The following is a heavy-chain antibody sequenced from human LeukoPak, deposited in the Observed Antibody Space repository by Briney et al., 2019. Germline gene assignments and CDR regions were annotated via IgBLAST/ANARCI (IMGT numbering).Heavy chain of an antibody. J-gene: IGHJ4*02. CDR1: GFSFSSYS. V-gene: IGHV3-30*04. D-gene: IGHD3-22*01. CDR2: ISYDGSNK. Sequence: GGSLRLSCAASGFSFSSYSIHWVRQAPGKGLEWVALISYDGSNKDYADSVKGRFTISRDNSKNTVYLQMSSLRAKDTAVYYCARGLQSYYFDSTGYWFDYWGQGNLVTVSS. CDR3: ARGLQSYYFDSTGYWFDY.